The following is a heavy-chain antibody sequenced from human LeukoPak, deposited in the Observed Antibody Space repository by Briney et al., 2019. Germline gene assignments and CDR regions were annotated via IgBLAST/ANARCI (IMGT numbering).Heavy chain of an antibody. CDR3: ARVRGSGNRLGYFDY. V-gene: IGHV3-20*04. CDR2: ISWNGGGR. D-gene: IGHD3-10*01. Sequence: GGSLRLSCAVSGFTFQDYDFHWVRQAPGKGLEWVSGISWNGGGRSYADSVKGRFTISRDNAKNSMYLQMNGLRVEYMSVYYCARVRGSGNRLGYFDYWGQGTLVTVSS. J-gene: IGHJ4*02. CDR1: GFTFQDYD.